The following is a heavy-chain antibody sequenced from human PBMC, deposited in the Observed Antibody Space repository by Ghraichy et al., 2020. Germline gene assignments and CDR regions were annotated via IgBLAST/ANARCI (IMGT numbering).Heavy chain of an antibody. CDR1: GDSVSSDSAA. J-gene: IGHJ6*02. V-gene: IGHV6-1*01. Sequence: SQTLSLTCAISGDSVSSDSAAWNWIRQSPSRDLEWLGRTFYRSKWYNDYAVSVKSRITISPDTSKNQFSLQLNSVTPEDTAVYFCARALSPVGGMDVWGQGTTVTVSS. CDR2: TFYRSKWYN. CDR3: ARALSPVGGMDV. D-gene: IGHD1-26*01.